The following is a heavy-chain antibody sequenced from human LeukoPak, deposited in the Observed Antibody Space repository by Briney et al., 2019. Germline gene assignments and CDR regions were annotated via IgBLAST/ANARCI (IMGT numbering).Heavy chain of an antibody. J-gene: IGHJ6*02. CDR3: ARADPPPLMGLDIVVVPAAMRGDYYYGMDG. V-gene: IGHV3-48*03. CDR1: GFTLSSYE. D-gene: IGHD2-2*01. CDR2: ISSSGSTI. Sequence: PSAGSLRLSCAASGFTLSSYEMNWLRQAPRKGLEWVSYISSSGSTIYYADSRNGRFTISRDNAKNSLYLQMTRLRAEDTAVYYCARADPPPLMGLDIVVVPAAMRGDYYYGMDGWGQGTTVTVSS.